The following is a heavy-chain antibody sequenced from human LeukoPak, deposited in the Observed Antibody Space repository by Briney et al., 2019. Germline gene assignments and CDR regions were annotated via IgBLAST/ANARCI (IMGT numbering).Heavy chain of an antibody. Sequence: ASVKASCKASGYTFSDYYMHWVRQAPGQGLEWMGWINSNSGGTKYEQKFQGRVTMTRDTSISTVHMELSRLRFDDTAVYYCARGSERCSSTSCPNKPFDYWGQGTLVTVSS. J-gene: IGHJ4*02. V-gene: IGHV1-2*02. D-gene: IGHD2-2*01. CDR2: INSNSGGT. CDR3: ARGSERCSSTSCPNKPFDY. CDR1: GYTFSDYY.